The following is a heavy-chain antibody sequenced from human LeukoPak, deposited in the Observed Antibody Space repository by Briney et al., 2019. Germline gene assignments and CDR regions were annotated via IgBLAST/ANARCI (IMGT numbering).Heavy chain of an antibody. CDR1: GGSISSGGYS. J-gene: IGHJ5*02. D-gene: IGHD2-2*01. CDR2: IYHSGST. CDR3: ARGSRNIVVVPAVSGGWFDP. V-gene: IGHV4-30-2*01. Sequence: SETLSLTCAVSGGSISSGGYSWRWIRQPPGKGLEWIGYIYHSGSTYYNPSLKSRVTISVDRSKNQFSLKLSSVTAADTAVYYCARGSRNIVVVPAVSGGWFDPWGQGTLVTVSS.